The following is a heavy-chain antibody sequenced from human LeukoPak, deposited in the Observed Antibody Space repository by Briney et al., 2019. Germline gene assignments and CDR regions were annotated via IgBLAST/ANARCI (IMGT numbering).Heavy chain of an antibody. J-gene: IGHJ5*01. CDR2: THYSGNT. Sequence: PSETLSLTCVVSGDSVSSTNYYWGWIRQPPGKGLEWIGTTHYSGNTYYNPSLKSRVTISLDTSKNQFSLRLNSVTAADTAVYYCAREGAYRTYGDYSPFDFWGQGTLVTVSS. D-gene: IGHD4-17*01. CDR3: AREGAYRTYGDYSPFDF. CDR1: GDSVSSTNYY. V-gene: IGHV4-39*07.